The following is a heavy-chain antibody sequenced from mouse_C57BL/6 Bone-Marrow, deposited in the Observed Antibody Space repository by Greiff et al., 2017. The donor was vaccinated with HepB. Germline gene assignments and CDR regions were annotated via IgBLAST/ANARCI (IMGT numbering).Heavy chain of an antibody. CDR2: IWRGGST. CDR3: AKMDYGNSNYAMDY. J-gene: IGHJ4*01. V-gene: IGHV2-5*01. Sequence: QVQLQQSGPGLVQPSQSLSITCTVSGFSLTSYGVHWVRQSPGKGLEWLGVIWRGGSTDYTAAFMSRLSITKDNSKSQVFFKMNSLQADDTAIYYCAKMDYGNSNYAMDYWGQGTSVTVSS. D-gene: IGHD2-1*01. CDR1: GFSLTSYG.